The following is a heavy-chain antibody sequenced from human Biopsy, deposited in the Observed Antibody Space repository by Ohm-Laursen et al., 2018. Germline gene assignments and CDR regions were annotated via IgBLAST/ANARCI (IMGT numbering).Heavy chain of an antibody. CDR3: GSAVRNQLLTDP. CDR1: GYTFTSYD. V-gene: IGHV1-8*01. D-gene: IGHD1-7*01. Sequence: GASVKVSCKVSGYTFTSYDITWVRQASGQGPEWIGWLNPVSGNSNFGQKFRGRVTVTSDTSISTAYMELSGLTSDDTATYYCGSAVRNQLLTDPWGQGTLVTVTS. CDR2: LNPVSGNS. J-gene: IGHJ5*02.